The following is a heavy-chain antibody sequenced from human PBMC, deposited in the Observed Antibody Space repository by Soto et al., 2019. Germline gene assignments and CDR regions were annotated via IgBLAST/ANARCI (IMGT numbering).Heavy chain of an antibody. CDR3: ARGLLPVARRSFES. CDR2: IHYSGST. J-gene: IGHJ4*02. V-gene: IGHV4-61*08. Sequence: PETRSLTCNGSGGSVSRGGYYGNWIRQAPGKGLEWIGHIHYSGSTNYNPSLKSRVTISVDTSKNQFSLKLNSVTAAGTAIYYWARGLLPVARRSFESWGQGRLVT. D-gene: IGHD2-15*01. CDR1: GGSVSRGGYY.